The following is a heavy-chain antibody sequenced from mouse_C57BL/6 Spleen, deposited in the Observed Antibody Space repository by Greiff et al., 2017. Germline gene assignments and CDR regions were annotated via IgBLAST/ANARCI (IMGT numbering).Heavy chain of an antibody. Sequence: VQLQQPGAELVRPGSSVKLSCKASGYTFTSYWMHWVKQRPIQGLEWIGNIDPSDSGTHYNHKFQDKATLTVDKSSSTAYMQLSSLTSEDSAVYYCARVGLRRLNAMDYWGPGTSGTGSS. D-gene: IGHD2-4*01. CDR1: GYTFTSYW. J-gene: IGHJ4*01. CDR3: ARVGLRRLNAMDY. V-gene: IGHV1-52*01. CDR2: IDPSDSGT.